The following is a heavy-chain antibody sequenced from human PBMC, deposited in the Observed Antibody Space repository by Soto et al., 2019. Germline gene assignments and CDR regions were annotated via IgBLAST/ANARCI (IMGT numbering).Heavy chain of an antibody. Sequence: ASVKVSCKASGYIFTSYGISWVLQAPGQGLEWMGWISSYNGNENYAQKLQGRVTMTTDTSTSTAYMELRSLRSDDTAVYYCAREGSGGSRYTYYYGMDVWGQGTTVTVSS. V-gene: IGHV1-18*01. CDR3: AREGSGGSRYTYYYGMDV. CDR1: GYIFTSYG. D-gene: IGHD2-15*01. CDR2: ISSYNGNE. J-gene: IGHJ6*02.